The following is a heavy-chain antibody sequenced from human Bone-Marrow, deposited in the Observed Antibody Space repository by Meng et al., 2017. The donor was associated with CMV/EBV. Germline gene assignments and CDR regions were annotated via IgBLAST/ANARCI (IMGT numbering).Heavy chain of an antibody. CDR3: ARVHDTMIVVVITNPNYGMGV. D-gene: IGHD3-22*01. J-gene: IGHJ6*02. V-gene: IGHV3-21*01. CDR2: ISSSSSYI. CDR1: GFTFSSYS. Sequence: GGSLRLSCAASGFTFSSYSMNWVRQAPGKGLEWVSSISSSSSYIYYADSVKGRFTISRDNAKNSLYLQMNSLRAEDTAVYYCARVHDTMIVVVITNPNYGMGVWGQGTTVTVSS.